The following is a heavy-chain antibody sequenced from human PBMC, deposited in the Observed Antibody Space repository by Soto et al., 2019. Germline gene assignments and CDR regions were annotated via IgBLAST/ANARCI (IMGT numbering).Heavy chain of an antibody. J-gene: IGHJ4*02. CDR3: ARGKSSGPLYYFDT. CDR1: NGSFSDYF. V-gene: IGHV4-34*01. D-gene: IGHD6-19*01. Sequence: SETLSLTCGVYNGSFSDYFWNWIRQPPGKGLEWIGEIKESGFATYNPSLKRRVTMSVDTANNQFSLKVTSVTAADTAVYYCARGKSSGPLYYFDTWGQGTLVTVSS. CDR2: IKESGFA.